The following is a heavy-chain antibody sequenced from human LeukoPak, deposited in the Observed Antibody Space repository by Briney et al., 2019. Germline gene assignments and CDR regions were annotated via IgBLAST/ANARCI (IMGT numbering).Heavy chain of an antibody. V-gene: IGHV3-23*01. D-gene: IGHD2-2*01. CDR3: AKDIVVVPGGSNAFDI. J-gene: IGHJ3*02. CDR1: GFTFSTYG. CDR2: ISGGSS. Sequence: GGSLRLSCAASGFTFSTYGVYWVRQAPGKGLEWVSSISGGSSYYADSVKGRFTISRDNSKNTLYLEMNSLRAEDTAVYYCAKDIVVVPGGSNAFDIWGQGTMVTVSS.